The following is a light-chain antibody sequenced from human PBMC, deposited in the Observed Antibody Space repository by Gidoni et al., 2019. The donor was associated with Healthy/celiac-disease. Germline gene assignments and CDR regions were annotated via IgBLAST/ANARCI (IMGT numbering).Light chain of an antibody. CDR1: QSVSSN. CDR3: QQYNNLLT. V-gene: IGKV3-15*01. Sequence: EIVMTQSPATLSVSPGERATLSCRASQSVSSNLAWYQQKPGQAPRLLIYGASTRATGIPARFSGSVSGTEFTLTISSLQSEDFAVYYCQQYNNLLTFGGGTKVEIK. J-gene: IGKJ4*01. CDR2: GAS.